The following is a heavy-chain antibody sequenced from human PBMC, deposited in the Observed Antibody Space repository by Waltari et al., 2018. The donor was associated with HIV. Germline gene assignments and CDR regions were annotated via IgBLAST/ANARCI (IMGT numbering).Heavy chain of an antibody. CDR1: GGSISSGSYY. J-gene: IGHJ3*02. V-gene: IGHV4-61*02. CDR2: IYTSGRT. D-gene: IGHD5-18*01. CDR3: ARRGIQLWFYAFDI. Sequence: QVQLQESGPGLVKPSQTLSLTCTVSGGSISSGSYYWSWIRQPAGKGLEWIGRIYTSGRTNYNHSLKSRVTISLDTSKNQFSLKLSSVTAADTAVYYCARRGIQLWFYAFDIWGQGTMVTVSS.